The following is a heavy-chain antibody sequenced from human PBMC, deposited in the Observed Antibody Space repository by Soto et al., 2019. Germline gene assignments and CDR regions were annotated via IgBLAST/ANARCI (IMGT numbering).Heavy chain of an antibody. V-gene: IGHV1-3*01. D-gene: IGHD6-19*01. CDR1: GYTFTSYA. CDR3: ARVSGWYYFDY. Sequence: QVQLVQSGAEVKKPGASVKVSCKASGYTFTSYAMHWVRQAPGQRLEWMGWINAGNGNTKYSQKFQXRVTITRDTPASTAYMELSSLRSEDTAVYSCARVSGWYYFDYWGQGTLVTVSS. CDR2: INAGNGNT. J-gene: IGHJ4*02.